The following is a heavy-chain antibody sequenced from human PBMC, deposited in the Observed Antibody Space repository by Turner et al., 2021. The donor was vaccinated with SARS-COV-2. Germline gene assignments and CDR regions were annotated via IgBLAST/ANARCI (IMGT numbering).Heavy chain of an antibody. J-gene: IGHJ4*02. Sequence: QVKLQESGPGLVKPSETLSLTCTVSGGSISSYYWSWIRQPPGKGLEWSGYIYDSGSTNYSPSLKSRVTISVDTSKNQFSLKLSSVTAADTAVYYCANMERDYWGQGTLVTVSS. CDR1: GGSISSYY. D-gene: IGHD3-10*01. CDR2: IYDSGST. V-gene: IGHV4-59*01. CDR3: ANMERDY.